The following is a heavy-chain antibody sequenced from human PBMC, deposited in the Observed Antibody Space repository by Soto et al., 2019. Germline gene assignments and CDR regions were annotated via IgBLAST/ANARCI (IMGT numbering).Heavy chain of an antibody. CDR2: ISHAESLK. Sequence: QVQLVESGGGVVQPGRSLRLSCAGSGFTFSNYGMHWVRQAPGKGLEWVAVISHAESLKCYPDSVKGRFTISRDNSKNPLYLQMNSLRPEDTAVYYCAKDTGYCSGGSCYTLDYWGQGTLVTVSS. J-gene: IGHJ4*02. V-gene: IGHV3-30*18. D-gene: IGHD2-15*01. CDR1: GFTFSNYG. CDR3: AKDTGYCSGGSCYTLDY.